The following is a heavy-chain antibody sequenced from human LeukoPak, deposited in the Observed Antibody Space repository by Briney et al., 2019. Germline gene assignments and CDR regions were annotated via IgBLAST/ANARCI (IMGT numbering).Heavy chain of an antibody. CDR2: IYHSGST. Sequence: SQTLSLTCTVSGGSISSGDYYWSWIRQPPGKGLEWIGYIYHSGSTYYDPSLKSRVTISVDTSKNQFSLKLSSVTAADTAVYYCARGPDSSGYYYFDYWGQGTLVTVSS. J-gene: IGHJ4*02. CDR1: GGSISSGDYY. D-gene: IGHD3-22*01. CDR3: ARGPDSSGYYYFDY. V-gene: IGHV4-30-4*01.